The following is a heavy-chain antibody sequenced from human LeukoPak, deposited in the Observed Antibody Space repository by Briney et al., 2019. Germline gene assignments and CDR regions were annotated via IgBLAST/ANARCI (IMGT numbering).Heavy chain of an antibody. CDR2: IYCSGST. CDR1: GASISGSRYY. D-gene: IGHD1-1*01. J-gene: IGHJ5*02. Sequence: SETLSLTCTVSGASISGSRYYWGWIRQPPGKGLEWIGNIYCSGSTYYNPSLKSRVTMSVDTSKKQFSLKLSSVTAADTAVYYCARHAVEAASRWFDPWGQGALVTVSS. CDR3: ARHAVEAASRWFDP. V-gene: IGHV4-39*01.